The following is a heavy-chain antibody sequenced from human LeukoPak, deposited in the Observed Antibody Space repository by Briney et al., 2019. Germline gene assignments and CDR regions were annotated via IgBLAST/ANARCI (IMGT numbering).Heavy chain of an antibody. CDR1: GDSVSSNSAA. V-gene: IGHV6-1*01. CDR3: ARAYCSAGSCYSGDIDAFDI. J-gene: IGHJ3*02. Sequence: SQTLPLTCAISGDSVSSNSAAWNWIRQSPSRGLEWLGRTYYRSKWYNDYAVSVKSRITINPDTSKNQFSLQLNSVTPEDTAVYYCARAYCSAGSCYSGDIDAFDIWGQGTMVTVSS. CDR2: TYYRSKWYN. D-gene: IGHD2-15*01.